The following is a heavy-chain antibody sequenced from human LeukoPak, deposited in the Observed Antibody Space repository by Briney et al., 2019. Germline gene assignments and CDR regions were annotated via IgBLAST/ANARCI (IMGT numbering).Heavy chain of an antibody. D-gene: IGHD3-22*01. V-gene: IGHV1-69*04. Sequence: SVKVSCKASGGTFSSYTISWVRQAPGQGLEWMGRIIPILGIANYAQKFQGRVTITADKSTSTAYMELSSLRSEDTAVYYCARERLNYHDSSGYLYYFDYWGQGTLVTVSS. CDR2: IIPILGIA. CDR3: ARERLNYHDSSGYLYYFDY. CDR1: GGTFSSYT. J-gene: IGHJ4*02.